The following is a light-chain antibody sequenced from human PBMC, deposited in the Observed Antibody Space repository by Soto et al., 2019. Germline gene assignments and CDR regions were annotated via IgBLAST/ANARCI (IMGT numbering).Light chain of an antibody. CDR2: DAS. Sequence: EIVLIQSPATLSLSPGERATLSCRASQSVGSYLAWYQHKPGQAPRLLISDASNRATGIPARFSGSGSETDFTLTISSLEPEDSAVYYCQRRSNWPSLTFGGGTKVEIK. J-gene: IGKJ4*01. V-gene: IGKV3-11*01. CDR1: QSVGSY. CDR3: QRRSNWPSLT.